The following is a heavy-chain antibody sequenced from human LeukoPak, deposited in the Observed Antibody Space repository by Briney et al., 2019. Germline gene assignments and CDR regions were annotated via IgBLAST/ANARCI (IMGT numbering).Heavy chain of an antibody. CDR2: INPSGGRT. D-gene: IGHD3-22*01. CDR1: GYIFTSYY. CDR3: ARGANYYDSSGYFWFDP. J-gene: IGHJ5*02. V-gene: IGHV1-46*01. Sequence: ASVKVSCKASGYIFTSYYMHWVRQAPGQGLEWMGIINPSGGRTSYAQKFQGRVTMTRDTSTSTVYMELSSLRSEDTAVYYCARGANYYDSSGYFWFDPWGQGTLVTVSS.